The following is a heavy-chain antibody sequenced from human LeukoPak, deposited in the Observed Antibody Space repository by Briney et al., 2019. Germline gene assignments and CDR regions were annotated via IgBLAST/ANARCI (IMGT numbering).Heavy chain of an antibody. CDR3: ARNYQHYYYYYMDV. D-gene: IGHD2-2*01. CDR2: ISAYNGNT. CDR1: GYTFTSYG. J-gene: IGHJ6*03. V-gene: IGHV1-18*01. Sequence: ASVKVSCKASGYTFTSYGTSWVRQAPGQGLEWMGWISAYNGNTNYAQKLQGRVTMTTDTSTSTAYMELRSLRSDDTAVYYCARNYQHYYYYYMDVWGKGTTVTVSS.